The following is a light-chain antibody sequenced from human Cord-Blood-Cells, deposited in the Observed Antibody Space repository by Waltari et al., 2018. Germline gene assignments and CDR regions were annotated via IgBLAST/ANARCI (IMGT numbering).Light chain of an antibody. CDR2: EVS. Sequence: SALTQPPSVSGSPGQPVTISCTGTSSDVGTYNSASLYPRPPGTAPNLMIYEVSNRPAGLPDRFSGSKSGNTASLTISGLQAEDEADYYCSSYTSSSTLVFGGGTKLTVL. CDR3: SSYTSSSTLV. CDR1: SSDVGTYNS. V-gene: IGLV2-18*02. J-gene: IGLJ2*01.